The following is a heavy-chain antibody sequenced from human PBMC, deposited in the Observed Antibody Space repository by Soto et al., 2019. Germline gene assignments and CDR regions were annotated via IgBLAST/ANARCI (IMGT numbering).Heavy chain of an antibody. Sequence: SETLSLTCTVSGGSISSYYWSWIRQPPGKGLEWIGYIYYSGSTNYNPSLKSRVTISVDTSKNQFSLKLSSVTAADTAVYYCARQVAGTFDYWGQGTLVTVSS. CDR2: IYYSGST. CDR3: ARQVAGTFDY. CDR1: GGSISSYY. D-gene: IGHD6-19*01. J-gene: IGHJ4*02. V-gene: IGHV4-59*08.